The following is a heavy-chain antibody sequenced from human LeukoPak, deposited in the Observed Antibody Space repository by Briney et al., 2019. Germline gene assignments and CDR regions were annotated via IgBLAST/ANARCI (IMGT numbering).Heavy chain of an antibody. V-gene: IGHV1-8*01. J-gene: IGHJ4*02. CDR3: ARGPPRRGSGYSDY. D-gene: IGHD3-22*01. Sequence: ASVKVSCKASGYTFTSYDINWVRQATGQGLEWMGWMNPNSGNTGYAQKFQGRVTMTRNTSISTACMELSSLRSEDTAVYYCARGPPRRGSGYSDYWGQGTLVTVSS. CDR1: GYTFTSYD. CDR2: MNPNSGNT.